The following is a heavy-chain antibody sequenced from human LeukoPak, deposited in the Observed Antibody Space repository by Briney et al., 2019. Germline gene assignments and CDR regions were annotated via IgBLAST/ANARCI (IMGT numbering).Heavy chain of an antibody. D-gene: IGHD6-19*01. CDR1: GFTFSSYA. CDR3: ARDGIAGAPTYYFDY. V-gene: IGHV3-64*01. J-gene: IGHJ4*02. CDR2: ISSNGGST. Sequence: GGSLRLSCAASGFTFSSYAMHWVRQAPGKGLEYVSAISSNGGSTYYANSVKGRFTISRDNSKNTLYLQMGSLRAEDMAVYYCARDGIAGAPTYYFDYWGQGTLVTVSS.